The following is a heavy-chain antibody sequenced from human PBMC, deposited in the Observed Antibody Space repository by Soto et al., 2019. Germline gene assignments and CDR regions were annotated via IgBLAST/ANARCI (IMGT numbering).Heavy chain of an antibody. CDR2: TRNKANSYTT. Sequence: EVQLVESGGGLVQPGGSLRLSCAASGFTFSDHYMDWVRQAPGKGLEWVGRTRNKANSYTTEYAASVKGRFTISRDDSKNSLYLQMNSLKTEDTAVYYCASSRGSRDDPWGQGTLVTVSS. CDR1: GFTFSDHY. V-gene: IGHV3-72*01. CDR3: ASSRGSRDDP. D-gene: IGHD1-26*01. J-gene: IGHJ5*02.